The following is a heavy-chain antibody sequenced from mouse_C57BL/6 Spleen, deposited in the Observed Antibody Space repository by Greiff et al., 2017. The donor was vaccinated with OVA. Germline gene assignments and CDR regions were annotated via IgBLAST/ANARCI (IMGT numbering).Heavy chain of an antibody. Sequence: EVKLMESGGGLVQPGGSLSLSCAASGFTFTDYYMSWVRQPPGKALEWLGFIRNKANGYTTEYSASVKGRFTISRDNSQSILYLQMNALRAEDSATYYCARYGTTEGFAYWGQGTLVTVSA. CDR2: IRNKANGYTT. J-gene: IGHJ3*01. D-gene: IGHD1-1*01. CDR1: GFTFTDYY. V-gene: IGHV7-3*01. CDR3: ARYGTTEGFAY.